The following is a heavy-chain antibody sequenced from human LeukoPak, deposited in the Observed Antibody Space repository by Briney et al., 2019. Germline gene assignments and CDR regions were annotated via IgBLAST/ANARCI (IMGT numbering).Heavy chain of an antibody. J-gene: IGHJ3*02. Sequence: PGRSLRLSCAASGFTFSSYWMHWVRQTPGKGLVWVSRITPDGTSTTYADSVKGRFTISRDNAKNTLYVQMNSLRAEDTAVYYCARGAFGVYAFDIWGQGTMVTVSS. CDR3: ARGAFGVYAFDI. D-gene: IGHD3-3*01. CDR2: ITPDGTST. CDR1: GFTFSSYW. V-gene: IGHV3-74*01.